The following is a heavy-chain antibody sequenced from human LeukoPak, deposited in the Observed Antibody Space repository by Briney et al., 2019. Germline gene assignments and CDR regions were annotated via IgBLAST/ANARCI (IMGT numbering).Heavy chain of an antibody. CDR3: ARGRYCSSTSCSDAFDI. V-gene: IGHV3-64*01. D-gene: IGHD2-2*01. J-gene: IGHJ3*02. CDR2: ISSNGGST. CDR1: GFTFSSYA. Sequence: RGSLRLSCAASGFTFSSYAMHWVRQAPGKGLEYVSAISSNGGSTYYANSVKGRFTISRDNSKNTLYLQMGSLRAEDMAVYYCARGRYCSSTSCSDAFDIWGQGTMVTVSS.